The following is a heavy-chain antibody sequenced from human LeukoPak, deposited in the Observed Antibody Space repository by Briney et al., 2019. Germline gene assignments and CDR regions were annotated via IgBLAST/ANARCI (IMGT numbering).Heavy chain of an antibody. Sequence: KGGASLQICCKGSGYSFTSYWIGGGRPLPGKGLEGMGIIYPGDSDTRYSPSFQGQVTISADKSISTAYLQWSSLKASDTAMYYCARRRGYCSSTSCPPDLDYWGQGTLVTVSS. J-gene: IGHJ4*02. CDR1: GYSFTSYW. CDR2: IYPGDSDT. V-gene: IGHV5-51*01. CDR3: ARRRGYCSSTSCPPDLDY. D-gene: IGHD2-2*01.